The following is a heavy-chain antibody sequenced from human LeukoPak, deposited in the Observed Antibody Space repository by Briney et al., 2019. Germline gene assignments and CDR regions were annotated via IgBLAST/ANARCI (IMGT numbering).Heavy chain of an antibody. J-gene: IGHJ4*02. CDR1: GGSISSGGYY. Sequence: SQTLSLTCTVSGGSISSGGYYWSWIRQHPGKGLEWIGYIYYSGSTYYNPSLKSRVTISVDASKNQFSLKLSSVTAADTAVYYCARLVGMGATYYFDYWGQGTLVTVSS. V-gene: IGHV4-31*03. D-gene: IGHD1-26*01. CDR3: ARLVGMGATYYFDY. CDR2: IYYSGST.